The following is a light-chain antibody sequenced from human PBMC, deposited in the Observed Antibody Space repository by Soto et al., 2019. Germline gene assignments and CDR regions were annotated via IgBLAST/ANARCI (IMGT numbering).Light chain of an antibody. Sequence: QSALTQPASVSGSPGQSIIISCTGTSSDVGGYNYVSWYQQHPGKAPKLMIYEVSNRPSGVSNRFSGSKSGNTASLTISGLQAEDEADYYCSSYTSSSTLRVFGGGTKVTVL. V-gene: IGLV2-14*01. CDR1: SSDVGGYNY. J-gene: IGLJ2*01. CDR2: EVS. CDR3: SSYTSSSTLRV.